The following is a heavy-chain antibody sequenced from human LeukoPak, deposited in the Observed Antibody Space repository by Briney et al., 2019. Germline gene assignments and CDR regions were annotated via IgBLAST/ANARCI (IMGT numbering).Heavy chain of an antibody. CDR3: ARNRAYRSGWTDH. CDR2: LKQDGSEK. Sequence: QPGGSLRLSCAASGFTFSSYWMSWVRQAPGKGLEWVANLKQDGSEKYYVDSAKGRFTISRDNAKNSLFLQMNSLRAEDTAVYYCARNRAYRSGWTDHWGQGTLVTVSS. J-gene: IGHJ5*02. D-gene: IGHD6-19*01. V-gene: IGHV3-7*01. CDR1: GFTFSSYW.